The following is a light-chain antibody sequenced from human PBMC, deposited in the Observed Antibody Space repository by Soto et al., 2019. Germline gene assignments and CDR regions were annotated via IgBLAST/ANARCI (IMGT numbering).Light chain of an antibody. CDR3: KSYAGSNTYV. J-gene: IGLJ1*01. Sequence: QSALTQPPSASGSPGQSVTISCTGTKSDIGVYDFVSWYQHHPGKAPRLIIYEVVQRPSGVPDQFSGSKSGNTASLTVSGLQAADEADYFCKSYAGSNTYVFGSGTKV. CDR2: EVV. V-gene: IGLV2-8*01. CDR1: KSDIGVYDF.